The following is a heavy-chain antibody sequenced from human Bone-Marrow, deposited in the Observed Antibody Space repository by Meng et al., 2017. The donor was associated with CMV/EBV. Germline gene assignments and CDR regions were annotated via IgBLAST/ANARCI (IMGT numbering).Heavy chain of an antibody. Sequence: GSLRLSCTVSEDSLNYYYWSWLRQPPGRGLEWIGYIYYSGTTKYNPSLKSRVTISVDTSKNQFSLKLNSVTAAHTAIYYCARVHDDYSNPGLDYWGQGNLVTVS. CDR3: ARVHDDYSNPGLDY. V-gene: IGHV4-59*01. CDR1: EDSLNYYY. D-gene: IGHD4-11*01. CDR2: IYYSGTT. J-gene: IGHJ4*02.